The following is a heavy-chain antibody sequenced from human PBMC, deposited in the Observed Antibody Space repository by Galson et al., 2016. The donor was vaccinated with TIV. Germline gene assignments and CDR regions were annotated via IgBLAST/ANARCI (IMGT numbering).Heavy chain of an antibody. J-gene: IGHJ3*02. D-gene: IGHD3-3*01. Sequence: SLRLSCAASGFTFDDYGMSWVRQVPGKGLEWVSDINWNGAATGYADSVQGRFTISRENAKKSVHLQMNSLRVEDTAFYYCARITVGGIWNAIDIWGQGTMVTVSS. CDR3: ARITVGGIWNAIDI. V-gene: IGHV3-20*04. CDR2: INWNGAAT. CDR1: GFTFDDYG.